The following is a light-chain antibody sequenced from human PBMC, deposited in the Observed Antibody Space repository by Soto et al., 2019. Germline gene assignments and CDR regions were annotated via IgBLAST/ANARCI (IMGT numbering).Light chain of an antibody. CDR2: AAS. CDR3: QQSYSTPLT. CDR1: QSISNY. J-gene: IGKJ4*01. Sequence: DIQMTQSPSSLSASVGDRVTITCRASQSISNYLNWYQRKPGKAPEFLIYAASSLQSGVPSRFSGSGSGTDFTLTIRSLQPEDFATYYCQQSYSTPLTFGGGTKVEMK. V-gene: IGKV1-39*01.